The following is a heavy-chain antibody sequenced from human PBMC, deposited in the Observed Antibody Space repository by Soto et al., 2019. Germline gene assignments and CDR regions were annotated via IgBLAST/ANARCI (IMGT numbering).Heavy chain of an antibody. D-gene: IGHD3-10*01. CDR1: GGSISSGGYY. CDR3: ARLFSGDAFDI. Sequence: SETLSLTCTVSGGSISSGGYYWSWIRQHPGKGLEWIGYIYYSGSTYYNPSLKSRVTISVDTSKNQFSLKLSSVTAADTAVYYCARLFSGDAFDIWGQGTMVTVSS. CDR2: IYYSGST. J-gene: IGHJ3*02. V-gene: IGHV4-31*03.